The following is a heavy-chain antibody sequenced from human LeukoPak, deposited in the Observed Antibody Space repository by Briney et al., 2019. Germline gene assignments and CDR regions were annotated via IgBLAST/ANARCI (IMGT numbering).Heavy chain of an antibody. J-gene: IGHJ4*02. CDR3: AKDGAVTGTFLRYFEY. V-gene: IGHV3-30*02. CDR2: IRYDGSNE. Sequence: YPRRSLRLSFAAHGFTFSSYGRHWVPQAPAKGLGRVALIRYDGSNEYYGDSVKGRFTISRDNSKNTLYLQMNSLRAEDTAVYYCAKDGAVTGTFLRYFEYWGQGTLVTVSP. CDR1: GFTFSSYG. D-gene: IGHD1-1*01.